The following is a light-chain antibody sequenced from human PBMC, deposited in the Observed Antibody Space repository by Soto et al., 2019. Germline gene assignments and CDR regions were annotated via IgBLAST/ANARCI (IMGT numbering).Light chain of an antibody. V-gene: IGLV1-47*01. Sequence: QSVLTQPPSASGTPGQRVNISCSGSSSNIRSNYVYWYQQLPGTAPKLLIYRNDQRPSGIPDRFSGSQSGTSASLAIIGLRSEDEAHYHCASWDDTLTGLLFGGGTKVTVL. CDR2: RND. CDR1: SSNIRSNY. CDR3: ASWDDTLTGLL. J-gene: IGLJ2*01.